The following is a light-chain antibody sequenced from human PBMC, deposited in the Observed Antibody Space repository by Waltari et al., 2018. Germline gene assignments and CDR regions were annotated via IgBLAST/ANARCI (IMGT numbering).Light chain of an antibody. CDR1: QTINTY. CDR2: AAS. Sequence: DVQMTQSPSSLSASVGDRVTINCRASQTINTYLNWYQQKPGKAPKLLITAASSLQGGVPSRFSGSGSGTDFTLTISSLQPEDSAIYYCQQSNSPLFGQGTKLEIK. CDR3: QQSNSPL. J-gene: IGKJ2*01. V-gene: IGKV1-39*01.